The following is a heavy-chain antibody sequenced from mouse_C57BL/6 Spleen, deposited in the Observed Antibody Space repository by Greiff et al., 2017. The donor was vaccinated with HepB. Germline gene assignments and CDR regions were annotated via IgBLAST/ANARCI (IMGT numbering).Heavy chain of an antibody. V-gene: IGHV1-61*01. CDR2: IYPSDSET. Sequence: QVQLQQPGAELVRPGSSVKLSCKASGYTFTSYWMDWVKQRPGQGLEWIGNIYPSDSETHYNQKFKDKATLTVDKSSSTAYMQLSSLTSEDSAVYYCARGWDEVDYWGQGTTLTVSS. J-gene: IGHJ2*01. D-gene: IGHD4-1*01. CDR1: GYTFTSYW. CDR3: ARGWDEVDY.